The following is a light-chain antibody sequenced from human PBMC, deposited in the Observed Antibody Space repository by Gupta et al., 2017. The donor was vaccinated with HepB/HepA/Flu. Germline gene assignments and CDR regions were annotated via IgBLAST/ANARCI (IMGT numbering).Light chain of an antibody. CDR3: ATWDDSQSGYV. CDR1: SSNIGSNY. V-gene: IGLV1-47*01. CDR2: RNN. Sequence: QSVLTQPPSASGTPGQRVTISCSGSSSNIGSNYVYCYQQFPGTAPKLLIYRNNTRPTGVPDRFSGSKSGTSAALANSGLRADDVADYYCATWDDSQSGYVFGNGTNVTVL. J-gene: IGLJ1*01.